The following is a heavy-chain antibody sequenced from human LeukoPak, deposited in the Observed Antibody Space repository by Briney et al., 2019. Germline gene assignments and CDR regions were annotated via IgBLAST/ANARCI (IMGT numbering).Heavy chain of an antibody. CDR2: VSHHSVGT. D-gene: IGHD3-10*02. V-gene: IGHV1-2*02. CDR1: RYIFPGYH. J-gene: IGHJ6*03. Sequence: SVPVSCKASRYIFPGYHIHWLRQAPGQGLEWMGWVSHHSVGTNYAQKFQGRVAIAKDTTIPTAYMEVTKLTADDSSVYYGARVWESVRLKVYYMDAWGKGTTVAVSS. CDR3: ARVWESVRLKVYYMDA.